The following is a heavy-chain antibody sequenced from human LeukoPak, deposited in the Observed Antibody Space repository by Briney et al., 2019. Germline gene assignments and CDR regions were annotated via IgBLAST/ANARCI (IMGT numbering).Heavy chain of an antibody. CDR2: IYYSGST. CDR1: GGSIGSSSYY. D-gene: IGHD3-22*01. CDR3: ARHQRGKYYYDSSGYYSIDY. J-gene: IGHJ4*02. V-gene: IGHV4-39*01. Sequence: PSETLSLTCTVSGGSIGSSSYYWGWIRQPPGKGLEWIGSIYYSGSTYYNPSLKSRVTISVDTSKNQFSLKLSSVTAADTAVYYCARHQRGKYYYDSSGYYSIDYWGQGTLVTVSS.